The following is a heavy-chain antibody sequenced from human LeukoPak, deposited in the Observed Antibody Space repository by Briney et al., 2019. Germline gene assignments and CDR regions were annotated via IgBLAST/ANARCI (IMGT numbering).Heavy chain of an antibody. CDR1: GYTFASYG. J-gene: IGHJ1*01. D-gene: IGHD3-22*01. CDR3: ARDHKAGSMIVPIYFQE. CDR2: ISAHNGEK. V-gene: IGHV1-18*01. Sequence: ASVKVSCKASGYTFASYGISWVRQAPGQGLEWMGWISAHNGEKKYAQKVQGRVTMTTDTSTSTAYMELGSLRSDDTAVYYCARDHKAGSMIVPIYFQEWGQGTLVTVSS.